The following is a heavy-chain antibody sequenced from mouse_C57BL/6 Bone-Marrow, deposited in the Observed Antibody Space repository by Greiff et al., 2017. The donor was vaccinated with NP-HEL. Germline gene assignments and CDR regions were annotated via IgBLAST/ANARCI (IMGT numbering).Heavy chain of an antibody. CDR3: ARAELGRRFAY. CDR2: INPSTGGT. J-gene: IGHJ3*01. D-gene: IGHD4-1*01. V-gene: IGHV1-42*01. Sequence: EVQRVESGPELVKPGASVKISCKASGYSFTGYYMNWVKQSPEKSLEWIGEINPSTGGTTYNQKFKAKATLTVDKSSSTAYMQLKSLTSEDSAVYYCARAELGRRFAYWGQGTLVTVSA. CDR1: GYSFTGYY.